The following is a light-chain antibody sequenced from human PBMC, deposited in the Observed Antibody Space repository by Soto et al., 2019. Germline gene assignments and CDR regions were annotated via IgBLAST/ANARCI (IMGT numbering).Light chain of an antibody. CDR3: KKDGSSPFT. Sequence: EIVLTQSPGTLSLSPGERATLSCRASQSVSSNYLAWYQQKPGQAPRLLIYGASSRATGIPDRFSGSGSATEFTLTISRLETEDFTVYYCKKDGSSPFTFGPGTKVDIK. V-gene: IGKV3-20*01. J-gene: IGKJ3*01. CDR1: QSVSSNY. CDR2: GAS.